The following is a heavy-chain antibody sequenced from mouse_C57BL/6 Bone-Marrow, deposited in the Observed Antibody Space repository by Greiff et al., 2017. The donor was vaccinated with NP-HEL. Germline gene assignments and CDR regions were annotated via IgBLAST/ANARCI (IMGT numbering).Heavy chain of an antibody. Sequence: EVQLQESGGGLVKPGGSLKLSCAASGFTFSDYGMHWVRQAPEKGLEWVAYISSGSSTIYYADTVKGRFTISRDNAKNTLFLQMTSLRSEDTAMYYCARRYRGLYYYAMYYWGQGTSVTVSS. J-gene: IGHJ4*01. CDR2: ISSGSSTI. D-gene: IGHD2-12*01. CDR3: ARRYRGLYYYAMYY. CDR1: GFTFSDYG. V-gene: IGHV5-17*01.